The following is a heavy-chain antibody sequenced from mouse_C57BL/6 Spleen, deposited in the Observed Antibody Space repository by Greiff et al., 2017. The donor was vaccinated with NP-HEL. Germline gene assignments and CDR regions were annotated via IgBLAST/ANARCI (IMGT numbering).Heavy chain of an antibody. CDR1: GYSFTGYF. D-gene: IGHD2-14*01. J-gene: IGHJ4*01. V-gene: IGHV1-20*01. CDR2: INPYNGDT. CDR3: ARGEYDGYYAMDY. Sequence: EVQLQQSGPELVKPGDSVKISCKASGYSFTGYFMNWVMQSHGKSLEWIGRINPYNGDTFYNQKFKGKATLTVDKSSSTAHMELRSLTSEDSAVYYCARGEYDGYYAMDYWGQGTSVTVSS.